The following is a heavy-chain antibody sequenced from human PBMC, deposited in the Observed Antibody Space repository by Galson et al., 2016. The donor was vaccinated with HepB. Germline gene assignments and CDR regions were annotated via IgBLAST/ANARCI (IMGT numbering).Heavy chain of an antibody. D-gene: IGHD2-15*01. CDR2: IKSKTDGGTI. V-gene: IGHV3-15*07. CDR3: TTERPEIGYCSDGSCPALPIFDY. J-gene: IGHJ4*02. CDR1: GFTFTNAW. Sequence: SLRLSCAGSGFTFTNAWMNWVRQAPGKGLEWVGRIKSKTDGGTIDYAAPVKGRFTISRDDSKNTLYLQMNSLKTEDTAVYYCTTERPEIGYCSDGSCPALPIFDYWGQGALLTVSS.